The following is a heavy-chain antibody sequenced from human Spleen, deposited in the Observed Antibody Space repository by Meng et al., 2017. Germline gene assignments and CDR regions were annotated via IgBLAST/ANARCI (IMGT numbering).Heavy chain of an antibody. V-gene: IGHV3-21*01. Sequence: GGSLRLSCAASGFTFSSYSMNWVRQAPGKGLEWVSSISSSSSYIYYADSVKGRFTISRDNAKNSLYLQMNSLRAEDTAVYYCARDWSWGSGIFDAFDIWGQGTMVTVSS. CDR3: ARDWSWGSGIFDAFDI. CDR2: ISSSSSYI. J-gene: IGHJ3*02. CDR1: GFTFSSYS. D-gene: IGHD3-10*01.